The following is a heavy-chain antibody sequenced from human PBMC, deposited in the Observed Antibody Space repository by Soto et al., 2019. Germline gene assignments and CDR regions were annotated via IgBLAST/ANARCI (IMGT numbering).Heavy chain of an antibody. CDR1: GYTFTSYG. Sequence: GASVKVSCKASGYTFTSYGISCVRQAPGQGLEWMGWISAYNGNTNYAQKLQGRVTMTTDTSTSTAYMELRSLRSDDTAVYYCARTGTLSEWFLPNTDAFDIWGQGTMVTVSS. V-gene: IGHV1-18*01. D-gene: IGHD3-3*01. CDR2: ISAYNGNT. J-gene: IGHJ3*02. CDR3: ARTGTLSEWFLPNTDAFDI.